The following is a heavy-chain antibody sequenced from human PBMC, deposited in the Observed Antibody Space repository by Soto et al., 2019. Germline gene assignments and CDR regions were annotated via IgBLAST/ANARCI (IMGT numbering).Heavy chain of an antibody. V-gene: IGHV4-34*01. CDR1: GGSFSGYY. CDR3: ARGPMQQLAYYYYYMDV. CDR2: INHSGST. D-gene: IGHD6-13*01. J-gene: IGHJ6*03. Sequence: SETLSLTCAVYGGSFSGYYWSWIRQPPGKGLEWIGEINHSGSTNYNPSLKSRVTISVDTSKNQFSLKLSSVTAADTAVYYCARGPMQQLAYYYYYMDVWGKGTTVTVSS.